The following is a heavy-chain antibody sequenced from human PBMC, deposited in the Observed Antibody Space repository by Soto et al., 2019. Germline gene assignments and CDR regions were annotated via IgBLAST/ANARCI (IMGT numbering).Heavy chain of an antibody. CDR3: GRGPGYSSSTAFFDY. CDR2: ISAHTGST. CDR1: GCTFTSCG. D-gene: IGHD6-6*01. J-gene: IGHJ4*02. V-gene: IGHV1-18*04. Sequence: GSSVKVSCQASGCTFTSCGISWVRQAPGQGLEWLGWISAHTGSTNAAQTLQGRVTIPTHISTSTAYSELRNLRSDSTAVYCCGRGPGYSSSTAFFDYWDQGSLVSVSS.